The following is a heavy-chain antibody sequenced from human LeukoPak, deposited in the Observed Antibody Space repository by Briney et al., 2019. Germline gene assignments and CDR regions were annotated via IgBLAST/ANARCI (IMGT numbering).Heavy chain of an antibody. D-gene: IGHD6-6*01. Sequence: ASVKVSCKASGYTFTSYGISWVRQAPGRGLEWMGWISAYNGNTNYAQKLQGRVTMTTDTSTSTAYMELRSLRSDDTAVYYCARHSSSSSFKFPDYWGQGTLVTVSS. J-gene: IGHJ4*02. V-gene: IGHV1-18*01. CDR3: ARHSSSSSFKFPDY. CDR2: ISAYNGNT. CDR1: GYTFTSYG.